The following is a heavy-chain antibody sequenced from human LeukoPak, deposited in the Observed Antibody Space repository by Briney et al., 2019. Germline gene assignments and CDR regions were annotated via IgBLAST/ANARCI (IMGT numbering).Heavy chain of an antibody. CDR1: GFTFSSYA. V-gene: IGHV3-23*01. J-gene: IGHJ4*02. D-gene: IGHD2-2*02. CDR3: AKADCSSTSCYKGGY. CDR2: ISGSGGST. Sequence: TGGSLRLSCAASGFTFSSYAMSWVRQAPGKGLEWVSAISGSGGSTYYADSVKGRFTISRDNSKNTLYLQMNSLRAEDTAVYYCAKADCSSTSCYKGGYWGQGTLVTVSS.